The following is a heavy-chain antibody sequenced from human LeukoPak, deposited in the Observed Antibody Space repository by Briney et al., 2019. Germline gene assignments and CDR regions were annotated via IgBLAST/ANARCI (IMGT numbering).Heavy chain of an antibody. J-gene: IGHJ6*02. V-gene: IGHV3-23*01. CDR1: GFTFSSYA. CDR2: ISGSGGST. D-gene: IGHD3-16*01. Sequence: GGYLRLSCAASGFTFSSYAMSWVRQAPGKGLEWVSAISGSGGSTYYADSVKGRFTISRDNSKNTLYLQMNSLRAEDTAVYYCAEAVVPRGGYYYGMDVWGQGTTVTVSS. CDR3: AEAVVPRGGYYYGMDV.